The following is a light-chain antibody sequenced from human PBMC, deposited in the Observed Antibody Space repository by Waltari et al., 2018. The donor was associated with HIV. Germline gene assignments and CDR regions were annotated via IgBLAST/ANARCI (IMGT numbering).Light chain of an antibody. CDR2: GAS. CDR3: QQYATSPELT. V-gene: IGKV3-20*01. CDR1: QSVTSGY. Sequence: EIVLTQSPDTLSLSPGERATLSCTASQSVTSGYLAWYQQKPGRTPRLVISGASSRATGIPDRFSGSGSGTHFTFTINGVEPEDFAVYFCQQYATSPELTFGGGTQLDIK. J-gene: IGKJ4*01.